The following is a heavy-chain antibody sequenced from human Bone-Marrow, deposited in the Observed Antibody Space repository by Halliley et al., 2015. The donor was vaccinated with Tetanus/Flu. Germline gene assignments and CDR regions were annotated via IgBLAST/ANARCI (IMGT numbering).Heavy chain of an antibody. V-gene: IGHV4-61*01. Sequence: LRLSCTVSGGSVSSGTFYWNWIRQSPGKGLEWLGYVYFSGSTNYNPSLKSRVTVSVDTANNQFSLSPKSVTAADTAVYYCARAYGVWPVIGYNGLDVWGQGTAVTVT. CDR1: GGSVSSGTFY. CDR2: VYFSGST. CDR3: ARAYGVWPVIGYNGLDV. J-gene: IGHJ6*02. D-gene: IGHD2-8*01.